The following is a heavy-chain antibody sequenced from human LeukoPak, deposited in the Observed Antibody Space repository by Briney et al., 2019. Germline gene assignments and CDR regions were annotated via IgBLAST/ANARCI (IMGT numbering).Heavy chain of an antibody. Sequence: GGSLRLSCAASGFTFSNVWMSWVRQAPGKGREWVSAISGSGGSTYYADSVKGRFTISRDNSKNTLYLQMNSLRAEDTAVYYCAKDPSTDIVVVWGQGTMVTVSS. CDR3: AKDPSTDIVVV. CDR1: GFTFSNVW. J-gene: IGHJ3*01. V-gene: IGHV3-23*01. D-gene: IGHD2-15*01. CDR2: ISGSGGST.